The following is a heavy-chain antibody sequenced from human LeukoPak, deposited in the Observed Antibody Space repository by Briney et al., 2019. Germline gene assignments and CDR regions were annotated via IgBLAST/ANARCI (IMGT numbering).Heavy chain of an antibody. CDR2: INPNSGGT. D-gene: IGHD6-19*01. J-gene: IGHJ4*02. V-gene: IGHV1-2*02. CDR1: GYSENFYG. CDR3: ARGEAVAADY. Sequence: ASVKVSCKTSGYSENFYGITWVRQAPGQGLEWMGWINPNSGGTNYAQKFQGRVTMTRDTSISTAYMELSRLRSDDTAVYYCARGEAVAADYWGQGTLVTVSS.